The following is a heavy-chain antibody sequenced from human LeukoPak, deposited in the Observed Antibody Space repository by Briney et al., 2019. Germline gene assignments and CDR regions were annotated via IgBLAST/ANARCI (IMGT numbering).Heavy chain of an antibody. CDR3: ARVTIAAAGIEGWFDP. Sequence: SETLSLTCTVSGGSISSYYWSWIRQPAGKGLEWIGRIYTSGSTNYNPSLKSRVTMSVDTSKNQFSLKLSSVTAADTAVYYCARVTIAAAGIEGWFDPWGQGTLVTVSS. CDR1: GGSISSYY. CDR2: IYTSGST. V-gene: IGHV4-4*07. D-gene: IGHD6-13*01. J-gene: IGHJ5*02.